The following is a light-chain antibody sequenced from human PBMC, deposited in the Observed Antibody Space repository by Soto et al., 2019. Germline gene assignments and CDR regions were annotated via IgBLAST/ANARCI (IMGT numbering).Light chain of an antibody. CDR2: GAS. J-gene: IGKJ1*01. CDR3: QQYNNWLRT. Sequence: EIVMTQSPATQSVSPGERATLSCRASQSVSTNLAWYQQKPGQAPRLLIYGASTRATGIPARFSGSGSGTEFTLTINSLQSEDFAIYYCQQYNNWLRTFGQGTKVEIK. CDR1: QSVSTN. V-gene: IGKV3-15*01.